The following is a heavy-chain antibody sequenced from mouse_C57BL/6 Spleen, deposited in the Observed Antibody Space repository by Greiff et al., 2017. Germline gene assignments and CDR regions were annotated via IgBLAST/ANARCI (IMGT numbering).Heavy chain of an antibody. CDR1: GYTFTDYN. CDR2: INPNNGGT. J-gene: IGHJ4*01. V-gene: IGHV1-18*01. Sequence: VQLKESGPELVKPGASVKIPCKASGYTFTDYNMDWVKQSHGKSLEWIGDINPNNGGTIYNQKFKGKATLTVDKSSSTAYMELRSLTSEDTAFYYCARYGDNAMGYWGQGASVTVSS. D-gene: IGHD2-13*01. CDR3: ARYGDNAMGY.